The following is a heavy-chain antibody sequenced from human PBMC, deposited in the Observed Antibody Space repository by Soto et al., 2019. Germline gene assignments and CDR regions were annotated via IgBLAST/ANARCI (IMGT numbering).Heavy chain of an antibody. D-gene: IGHD2-2*02. CDR2: ISGSGGST. J-gene: IGHJ6*03. CDR1: GFTFSSYA. CDR3: AKGGYCSSTSCYRDYYYYMDV. V-gene: IGHV3-23*01. Sequence: EVQLLESGGGLVQPGGSLRLSCAASGFTFSSYAMSWVRQAPGKGLEWVSAISGSGGSTYYADSVKGRFTISRDNSKNKLYLQMNSLRAEDTAVYYCAKGGYCSSTSCYRDYYYYMDVWGKGTTVTVSS.